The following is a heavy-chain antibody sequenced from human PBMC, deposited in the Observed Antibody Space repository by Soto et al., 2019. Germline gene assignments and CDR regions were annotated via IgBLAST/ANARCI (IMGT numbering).Heavy chain of an antibody. CDR3: TRDLFGYCSSTSCYTGVTGIDY. D-gene: IGHD2-2*02. CDR1: GFTFGDYA. V-gene: IGHV3-49*04. Sequence: GGSLRLSCTASGFTFGDYAMSWVRQAPGKGLEWVGFIRSKAYGGTTEYAASVKGRFTISRDDSKSIAYLQMNSLKTEDTAVYYCTRDLFGYCSSTSCYTGVTGIDYWGQGTLVTVSS. CDR2: IRSKAYGGTT. J-gene: IGHJ4*02.